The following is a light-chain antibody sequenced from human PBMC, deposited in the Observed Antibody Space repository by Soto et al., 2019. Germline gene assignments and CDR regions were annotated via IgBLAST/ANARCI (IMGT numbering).Light chain of an antibody. CDR3: QQRSNWK. J-gene: IGKJ1*01. V-gene: IGKV3-11*01. Sequence: IVLTQSPATLSLSPWERATLSCRASQSVSSYLAWYQQKPGQAPRLLIYDASNRATGIPARFSGSGSGTDFTLTISSLEPEDFAVYYCQQRSNWKFGQGTKVDIK. CDR1: QSVSSY. CDR2: DAS.